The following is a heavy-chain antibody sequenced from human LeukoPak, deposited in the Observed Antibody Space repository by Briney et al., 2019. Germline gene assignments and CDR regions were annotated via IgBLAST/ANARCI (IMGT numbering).Heavy chain of an antibody. Sequence: ASETLSLTCAVYGVFLNNYYWSWIRQSPGKGLEWIGEAILGGGTNYNPSLKSRVTISIDTSRNQISLRVSSVTAADTAVYYCAMVLYQSGRPGPWAQGTLVTVSS. CDR3: AMVLYQSGRPGP. CDR1: GVFLNNYY. J-gene: IGHJ5*02. D-gene: IGHD2-2*01. V-gene: IGHV4-34*12. CDR2: AILGGGT.